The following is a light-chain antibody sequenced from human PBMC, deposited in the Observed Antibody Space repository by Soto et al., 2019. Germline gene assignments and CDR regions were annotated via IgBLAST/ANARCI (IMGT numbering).Light chain of an antibody. V-gene: IGKV3-15*01. CDR3: QQYDSWPRT. CDR2: AAS. Sequence: EIVMAQSPATLSVSPGVRATLSCRASQSVYSNLAWFQQKPGQAPRLLIYAASTRATGIAARFSGSGSGTEFTLTISSLQSEDLAIYYCQQYDSWPRTFGQGTKVEIK. J-gene: IGKJ2*02. CDR1: QSVYSN.